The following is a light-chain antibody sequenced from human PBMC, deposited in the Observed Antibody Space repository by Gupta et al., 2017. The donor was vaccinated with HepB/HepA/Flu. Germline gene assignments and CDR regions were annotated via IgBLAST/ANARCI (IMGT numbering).Light chain of an antibody. Sequence: QPPSVSVAPEKTAIITCGGNHIGSKSVHWYQQKPGQAPVLVVYDNRDRPSEIPERFSGSNSGSTATLTISRVEDGDEDDYYCQVWDSSSDHVVFGGGTKLTVL. V-gene: IGLV3-21*03. J-gene: IGLJ2*01. CDR1: HIGSKS. CDR3: QVWDSSSDHVV. CDR2: DNR.